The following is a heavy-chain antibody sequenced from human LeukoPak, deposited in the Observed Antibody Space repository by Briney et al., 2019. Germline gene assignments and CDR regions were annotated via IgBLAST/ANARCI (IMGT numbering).Heavy chain of an antibody. Sequence: SETLSLTCTVAGGSISSTTYYWAWIRQPPWNGLELFGSIDKTGSTNYTPSLKSPVFISVDTFNNQFSLNLNSVTAADTAVYFCTRHQTKNYGPGTPFDFWGKGTLVSVSS. CDR3: TRHQTKNYGPGTPFDF. V-gene: IGHV4-39*01. D-gene: IGHD3-10*01. CDR2: IDKTGST. CDR1: GGSISSTTYY. J-gene: IGHJ4*02.